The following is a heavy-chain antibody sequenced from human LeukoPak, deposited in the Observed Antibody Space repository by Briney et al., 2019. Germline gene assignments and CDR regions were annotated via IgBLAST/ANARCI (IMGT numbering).Heavy chain of an antibody. CDR1: GYTLTSYY. V-gene: IGHV1-46*01. Sequence: ASVKVSCKASGYTLTSYYMHWVRQAPGQGLEWMGIINPSGGSTSYAQKFQGRVTMTRDTSTSTVYMELSSLRSEDTAVYYCAREIVGATTEGYWGQGTLVTVSS. CDR3: AREIVGATTEGY. D-gene: IGHD1-26*01. CDR2: INPSGGST. J-gene: IGHJ4*02.